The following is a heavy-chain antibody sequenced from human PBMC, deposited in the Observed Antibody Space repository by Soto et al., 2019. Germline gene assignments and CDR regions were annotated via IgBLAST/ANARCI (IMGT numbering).Heavy chain of an antibody. D-gene: IGHD3-10*01. CDR3: ARAPMVRGVITRNWFDP. V-gene: IGHV4-34*01. J-gene: IGHJ5*02. CDR1: GGSFSGYY. CDR2: INHSGST. Sequence: SSETLSLTCAVYGGSFSGYYWSWIRQPPWKGLEWIGEINHSGSTNYNPSLKSRVTISVDTSKNQFSLKLSSVTAADTAVYYCARAPMVRGVITRNWFDPWGQGTLVTVSS.